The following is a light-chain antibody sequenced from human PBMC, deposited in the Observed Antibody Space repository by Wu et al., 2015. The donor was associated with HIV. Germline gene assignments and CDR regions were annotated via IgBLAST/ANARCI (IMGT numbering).Light chain of an antibody. J-gene: IGKJ1*01. CDR3: QQYNTGPWT. CDR2: GAS. V-gene: IGKV3-15*01. Sequence: IVLTQSPGTLSVSPGERATLSCRASQNVAYNLAWYQHNPGQAPRLLIYGASTRATGFPARFSGSGSETDFTLTISSVQSEDFAVYYCQQYNTGPWTFGQGTKVEIK. CDR1: QNVAYN.